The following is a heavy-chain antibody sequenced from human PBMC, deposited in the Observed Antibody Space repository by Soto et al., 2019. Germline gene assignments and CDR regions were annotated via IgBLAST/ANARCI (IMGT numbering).Heavy chain of an antibody. CDR2: IWFDGSKK. CDR3: ARDRLVPYGYGMDV. V-gene: IGHV3-33*01. Sequence: PGGSLRLSCAASGFTFRSCGIHWVRQAPGKGLEWVALIWFDGSKKYYVDSVKGRFAVSRDNSKNTLYLQMNSLRVEDTAVYYCARDRLVPYGYGMDVWGQGTTVTVSS. J-gene: IGHJ6*02. D-gene: IGHD2-2*01. CDR1: GFTFRSCG.